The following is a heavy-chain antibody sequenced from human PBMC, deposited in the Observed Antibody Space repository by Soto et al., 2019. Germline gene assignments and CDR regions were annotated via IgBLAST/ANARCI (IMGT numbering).Heavy chain of an antibody. CDR3: ARDLSLVTTLFWDY. CDR1: GYTFTSYG. Sequence: ASVKVSCKASGYTFTSYGISWVRQAPGQGLEWMGWISAYNGNTNYAQKLQGRVTMTTDTSTSTAYMELRSLRSDDTAVYYCARDLSLVTTLFWDYWAQGTLVTVSS. CDR2: ISAYNGNT. D-gene: IGHD4-17*01. V-gene: IGHV1-18*01. J-gene: IGHJ4*02.